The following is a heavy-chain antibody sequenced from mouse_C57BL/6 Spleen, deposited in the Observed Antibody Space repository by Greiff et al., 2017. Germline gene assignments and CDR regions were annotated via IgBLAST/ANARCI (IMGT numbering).Heavy chain of an antibody. V-gene: IGHV1-82*01. CDR1: GSAFRRSW. CDR3: ASYYTWFAY. Sequence: QVQLQHSGPELVKPGASVKISCKASGSAFRRSWMNCVKHRPGKGLAWIVRIYPGDGDTNYNGKFKGRAPLTADKSSSTAYMQLSSLTSEDSAVYCCASYYTWFAYWGQGTLVTVSA. J-gene: IGHJ3*01. CDR2: IYPGDGDT. D-gene: IGHD1-1*01.